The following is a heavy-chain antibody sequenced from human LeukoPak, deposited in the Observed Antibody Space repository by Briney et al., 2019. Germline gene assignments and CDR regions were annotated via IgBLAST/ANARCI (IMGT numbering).Heavy chain of an antibody. CDR1: GGTFSSYA. J-gene: IGHJ4*02. D-gene: IGHD5-18*01. CDR2: IIPIFGTA. CDR3: ARDFFRGYSYGRYYFDY. Sequence: SVKVSCKASGGTFSSYAISWVRQAPGQGLEWMGRIIPIFGTANYAQKFQGRVTITTDESTSTAYMELSSLRSEDTAVYYCARDFFRGYSYGRYYFDYWGQGTLVAVSS. V-gene: IGHV1-69*05.